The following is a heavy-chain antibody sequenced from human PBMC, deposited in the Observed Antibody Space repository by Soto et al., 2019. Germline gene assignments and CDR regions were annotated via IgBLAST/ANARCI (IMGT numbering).Heavy chain of an antibody. Sequence: EVQLVESGGGLVQPGGSLRLSCAASGFTFSTYWMHWVRQAPGKGLVWVSRTNEDGSTINYADSVKGRFTISRDNVKNRFYRERKSLRAGDTALFYCRRDMGGRGGYWGQGTLVTVSS. CDR2: TNEDGSTI. V-gene: IGHV3-74*01. CDR1: GFTFSTYW. CDR3: RRDMGGRGGY. D-gene: IGHD3-16*01. J-gene: IGHJ4*02.